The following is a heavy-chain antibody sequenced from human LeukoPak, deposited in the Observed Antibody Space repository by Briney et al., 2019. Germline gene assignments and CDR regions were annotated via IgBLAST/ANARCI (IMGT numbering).Heavy chain of an antibody. Sequence: GGSLRLSCAASGFTFSSYSMNWVRQAPGKGLEWVSYISSSSSTIYYADSVKGRFTISRDNAKNSLYLQMNSLRAEDTAVYYCARDPENYDYYGSGSRIDTPGGQGTLVTVSS. J-gene: IGHJ5*02. CDR1: GFTFSSYS. D-gene: IGHD3-10*01. CDR3: ARDPENYDYYGSGSRIDTP. V-gene: IGHV3-48*01. CDR2: ISSSSSTI.